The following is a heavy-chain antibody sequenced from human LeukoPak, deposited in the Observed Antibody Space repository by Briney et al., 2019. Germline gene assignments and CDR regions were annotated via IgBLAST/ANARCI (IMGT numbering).Heavy chain of an antibody. V-gene: IGHV4-4*07. D-gene: IGHD1-26*01. CDR2: IYTSGST. CDR1: GGSSSSYY. J-gene: IGHJ4*02. CDR3: AREGRGIPFDY. Sequence: SETLSLXCIVSGGSSSSYYWSWIRQPAGKGLEWIGRIYTSGSTNYNPSLKSRVTMSVDTSKNQFSLKLSSVTAADTAVYYCAREGRGIPFDYWGQGTLVTVSS.